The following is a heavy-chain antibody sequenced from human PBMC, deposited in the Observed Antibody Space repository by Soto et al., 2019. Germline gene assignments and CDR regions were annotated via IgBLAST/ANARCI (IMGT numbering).Heavy chain of an antibody. CDR2: INPSGGST. Sequence: ASVKVSCKASGYTFTSYYMHWVRQAPGQGLEWMGIINPSGGSTSYAQKFQGRVTMTRDTSTSTVYMELTSLRSEDTAVYYCARGAPEGYTYGYGALHFWGQGTMVTVSS. D-gene: IGHD5-18*01. CDR1: GYTFTSYY. J-gene: IGHJ3*01. V-gene: IGHV1-46*01. CDR3: ARGAPEGYTYGYGALHF.